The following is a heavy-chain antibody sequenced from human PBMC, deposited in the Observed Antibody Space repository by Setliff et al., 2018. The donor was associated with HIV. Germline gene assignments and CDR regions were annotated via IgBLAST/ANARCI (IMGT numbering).Heavy chain of an antibody. J-gene: IGHJ4*02. CDR2: IKSNIDGGTR. V-gene: IGHV3-15*01. CDR1: GGSFSGYY. CDR3: TTGGAD. D-gene: IGHD3-16*01. Sequence: PSETLSLTCAVYGGSFSGYYWSWIRQPPGKGLEWVGRIKSNIDGGTRDYAAPVKGRFTISRDDSKNTVYLQMNSLKSEDSALYYCTTGGADWGQGTRVTVSS.